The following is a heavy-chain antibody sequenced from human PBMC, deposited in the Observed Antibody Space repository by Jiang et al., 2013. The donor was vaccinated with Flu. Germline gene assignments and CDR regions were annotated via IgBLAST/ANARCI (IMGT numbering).Heavy chain of an antibody. Sequence: GAEVKKPGESLRISCRSSGYNLPIIGSPGCARLPGKGLEWMGIIYPDDSDTRYNPSFQGPGHYLSRHVHRYRYLQWNSLRASDTAIYYCARRATPRAAGGGPCFFDYWAQGTLVTVSS. D-gene: IGHD6-19*01. CDR3: ARRATPRAAGGGPCFFDY. CDR1: GYNLPIIG. V-gene: IGHV5-51*01. CDR2: IYPDDSDT. J-gene: IGHJ4*02.